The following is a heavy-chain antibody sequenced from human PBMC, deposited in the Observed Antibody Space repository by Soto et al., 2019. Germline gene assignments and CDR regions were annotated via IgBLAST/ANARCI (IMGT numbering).Heavy chain of an antibody. CDR3: AREHQRNIAARPGAFDI. D-gene: IGHD6-6*01. J-gene: IGHJ3*02. CDR2: IWYDGSNK. Sequence: GGSLRLSCAASGFTFSSYGMHWVRQAPGKGLEWVAVIWYDGSNKYYADSVKGRFTISRDNSKNTLYLQMNSLRAEDTAVYYCAREHQRNIAARPGAFDIWGQGTMVTVSS. CDR1: GFTFSSYG. V-gene: IGHV3-33*01.